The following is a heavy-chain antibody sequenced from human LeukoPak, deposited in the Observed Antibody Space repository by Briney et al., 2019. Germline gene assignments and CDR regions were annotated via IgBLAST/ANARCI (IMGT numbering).Heavy chain of an antibody. Sequence: SETLSLTCTVSGGSISSYYWSWIRQPPGKGLEWIGYICYSGSTNYNPSLKSRVTISVDTSKNQFSLKLSSVTAAGTAVYYCARAPRLSDSSGYYYPDAFDIWGQGTMVTVSS. CDR1: GGSISSYY. D-gene: IGHD3-22*01. J-gene: IGHJ3*02. CDR3: ARAPRLSDSSGYYYPDAFDI. V-gene: IGHV4-59*01. CDR2: ICYSGST.